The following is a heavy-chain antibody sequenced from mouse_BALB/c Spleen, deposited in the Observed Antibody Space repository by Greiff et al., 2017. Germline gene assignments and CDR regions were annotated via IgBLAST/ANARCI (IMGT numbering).Heavy chain of an antibody. Sequence: EVQLVESGGGLVKPGGSLKLSCAASGFTFSSYAMSWVRQSPEKRLEWVAEISSGGSYTYYPATVTGRFTISRDNAKNTLYLEMSSLRSEETSMYYCAREGDRYEDYYAMDDGGQGTLVTVSA. CDR3: AREGDRYEDYYAMDD. CDR1: GFTFSSYA. J-gene: IGHJ3*01. D-gene: IGHD2-14*01. CDR2: ISSGGSYT. V-gene: IGHV5-9-4*01.